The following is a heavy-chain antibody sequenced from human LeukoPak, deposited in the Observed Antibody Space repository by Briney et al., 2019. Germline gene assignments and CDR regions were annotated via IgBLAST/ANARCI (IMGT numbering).Heavy chain of an antibody. CDR2: INPNSGTT. CDR1: GYTFTEYY. V-gene: IGHV1-2*02. Sequence: ASLKVSCKASGYTFTEYYVGRVRQAPGQGLEWMGWINPNSGTTNYGQKFQGRVTMTRDTSISAAYMELSELTSDDTAVYYCARGGLRSGLSSWGQGTQVTVSS. J-gene: IGHJ4*02. CDR3: ARGGLRSGLSS. D-gene: IGHD3-3*01.